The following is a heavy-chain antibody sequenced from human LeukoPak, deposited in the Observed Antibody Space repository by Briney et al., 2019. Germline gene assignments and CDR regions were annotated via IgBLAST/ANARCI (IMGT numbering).Heavy chain of an antibody. CDR3: ARRAFASGDYFDY. Sequence: GESLKISCKGSGYSFTSYWIGWVRQMPGKGLGWMGIIYPGDSDTRSSPSFQGQVTISADKSISTAYLQWSSLKASDTAMYFCARRAFASGDYFDYWGQGTLVTVSS. J-gene: IGHJ4*02. V-gene: IGHV5-51*01. CDR1: GYSFTSYW. D-gene: IGHD3-10*01. CDR2: IYPGDSDT.